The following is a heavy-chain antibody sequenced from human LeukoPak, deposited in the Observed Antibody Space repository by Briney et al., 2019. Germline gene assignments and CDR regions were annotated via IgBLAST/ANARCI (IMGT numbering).Heavy chain of an antibody. CDR3: ARVNAVTTKTRGYYFDY. CDR1: GGSISSGGYY. D-gene: IGHD4-17*01. Sequence: TLSLTCTVSGGSISSGGYYWSWIRQHPGKGLEWIGYIYYSGSTYYNPSLKSRVTISVDTSKNQFSLKLSSVTAADTAVYYCARVNAVTTKTRGYYFDYWGQGTLVTVSS. J-gene: IGHJ4*02. CDR2: IYYSGST. V-gene: IGHV4-31*03.